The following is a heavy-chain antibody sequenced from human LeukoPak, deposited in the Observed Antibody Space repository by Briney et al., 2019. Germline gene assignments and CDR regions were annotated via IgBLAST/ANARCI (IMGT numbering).Heavy chain of an antibody. J-gene: IGHJ4*02. CDR1: GASISSSSYY. D-gene: IGHD6-6*01. V-gene: IGHV4-39*01. CDR3: ARGVAARAYGY. Sequence: SETLSLTCTVSGASISSSSYYWGWLRQPPGKGLEWIGNIYYSGSANYNPSLKSRVTISEDTSKNQFSLKLSSVTAADTAVYYCARGVAARAYGYWGQGTLVTVSS. CDR2: IYYSGSA.